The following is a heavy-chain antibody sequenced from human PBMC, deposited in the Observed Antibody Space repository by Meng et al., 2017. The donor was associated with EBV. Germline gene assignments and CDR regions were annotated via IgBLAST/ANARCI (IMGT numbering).Heavy chain of an antibody. CDR1: GGPFRYYA. CDR2: FLPRLGAP. J-gene: IGHJ4*02. V-gene: IGHV1-69*01. CDR3: ASESGRGYTPDY. D-gene: IGHD3-10*01. Sequence: QLVQLTAGVKKPGSAVKVSCKTSGGPFRYYAISWVRQAPGQGLEWLGGFLPRLGAPNYAQKFHGRVKITADESTSTHYMDLSSLRSEDTAIYYCASESGRGYTPDYWGQGTLVTASS.